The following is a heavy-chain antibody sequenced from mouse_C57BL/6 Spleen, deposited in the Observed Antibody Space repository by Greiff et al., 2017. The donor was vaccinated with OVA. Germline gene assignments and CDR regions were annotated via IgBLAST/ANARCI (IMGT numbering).Heavy chain of an antibody. CDR2: INPNNGGT. D-gene: IGHD1-1*01. V-gene: IGHV1-22*01. J-gene: IGHJ2*01. CDR1: GYTFTDYN. CDR3: ARVYGSSYDYFDY. Sequence: VQLKQSGPELVKPGASVTMSCKASGYTFTDYNMHWVKQSHGKSLEWIGYINPNNGGTSYKQNFKGKATLTVNKSSSPAYMELRSLTSEDSAVYYCARVYGSSYDYFDYWGKGTTLTVSS.